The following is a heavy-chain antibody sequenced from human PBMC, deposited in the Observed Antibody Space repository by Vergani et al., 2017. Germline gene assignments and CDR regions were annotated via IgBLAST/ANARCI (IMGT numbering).Heavy chain of an antibody. Sequence: QVQLQESGPGLVKPSQTLSLTCTVSGGSISSGSYYWSWIRQPAGKGLEWIGRIYHSGSTYYNPSLKSRVTISVDTSKNQFSLKLSSVTAADTAVYYCARLLVRGDTTIDYWGQGTLVTVSS. V-gene: IGHV4-61*02. J-gene: IGHJ4*02. CDR1: GGSISSGSYY. CDR3: ARLLVRGDTTIDY. D-gene: IGHD3-10*01. CDR2: IYHSGST.